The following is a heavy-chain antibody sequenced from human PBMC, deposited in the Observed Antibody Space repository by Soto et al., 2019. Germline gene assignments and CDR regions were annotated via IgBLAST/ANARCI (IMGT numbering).Heavy chain of an antibody. J-gene: IGHJ4*02. D-gene: IGHD3-3*01. CDR2: ISSSSSYI. CDR3: ARGGWRSGYYNRPYYFDY. Sequence: KVLEWVSSISSSSSYIYYADSLKGRFTISRDNAKNSLYLQMNSLRAEDTAVYYCARGGWRSGYYNRPYYFDYWGQGTLVTVSS. V-gene: IGHV3-21*01.